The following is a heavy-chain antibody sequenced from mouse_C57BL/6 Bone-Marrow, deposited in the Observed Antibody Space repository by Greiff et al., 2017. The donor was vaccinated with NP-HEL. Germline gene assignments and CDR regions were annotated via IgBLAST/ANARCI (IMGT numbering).Heavy chain of an antibody. CDR2: IYPRSGNT. V-gene: IGHV1-81*01. CDR1: GYTFTSYG. D-gene: IGHD1-1*01. Sequence: VQLQQSGAELARPGASVKLSCKASGYTFTSYGISWVKQRPGQGLEWIGEIYPRSGNTYYNEKFKGKATLTADKSSSTAYMELRSLTSEDSAVYFCARRSSPYYFDYWGQGTTLTVSS. CDR3: ARRSSPYYFDY. J-gene: IGHJ2*01.